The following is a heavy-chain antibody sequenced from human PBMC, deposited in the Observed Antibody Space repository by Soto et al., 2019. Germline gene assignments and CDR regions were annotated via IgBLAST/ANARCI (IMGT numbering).Heavy chain of an antibody. J-gene: IGHJ6*02. V-gene: IGHV3-21*01. Sequence: GGSLRLSCAASGFTFSSYSMNWVRQAPGKGLEWVSSISSSSSYIYYADSVKGRFTISRDNAKNSLYLQMNSLRAEDTAVYYCASTTGVVYYGMDVWGQGTTVTVSS. CDR2: ISSSSSYI. CDR3: ASTTGVVYYGMDV. D-gene: IGHD7-27*01. CDR1: GFTFSSYS.